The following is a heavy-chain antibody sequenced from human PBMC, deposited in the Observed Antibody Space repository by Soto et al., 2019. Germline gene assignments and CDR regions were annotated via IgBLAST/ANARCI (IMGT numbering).Heavy chain of an antibody. Sequence: GGSLRLSCVASGFTFSSYVMSWVRQAPGKGLEWVSNISGSGGSTYYADSVKGRFTISRDNSKNTLHLQMSSLRAGDTAVYYCEKAPLTDTTVIVSHFDYWGLGTLVTVSS. CDR1: GFTFSSYV. J-gene: IGHJ4*02. CDR3: EKAPLTDTTVIVSHFDY. CDR2: ISGSGGST. D-gene: IGHD4-17*01. V-gene: IGHV3-23*01.